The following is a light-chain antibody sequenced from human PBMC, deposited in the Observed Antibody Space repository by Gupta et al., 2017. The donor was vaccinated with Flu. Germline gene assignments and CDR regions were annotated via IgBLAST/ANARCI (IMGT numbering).Light chain of an antibody. CDR1: QSVLYSSNNKNY. CDR3: QQDYSIPHT. J-gene: IGKJ4*01. V-gene: IGKV4-1*01. Sequence: IVMTQSPDSLAVSLGERATINCKSSQSVLYSSNNKNYLAWYQQKPGQPPKLLIYWASTRESGVPDRFSGSGSGTDFTLTISSLQAEDVAVYYCQQDYSIPHTVGGGTKVEIK. CDR2: WAS.